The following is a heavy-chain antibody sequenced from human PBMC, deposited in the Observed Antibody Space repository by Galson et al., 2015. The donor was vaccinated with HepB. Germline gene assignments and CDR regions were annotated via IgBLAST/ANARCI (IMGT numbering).Heavy chain of an antibody. V-gene: IGHV3-11*05. J-gene: IGHJ3*02. CDR3: ARERGIVVVTTGAFDI. Sequence: SLRLSCAASGFTFSDYYMSWIRQAPGKGLEWVSYISSSSSYTNYADSGKGRFTISRDNAKNSMYVQMNSLRAEDTAVYYCARERGIVVVTTGAFDIWGQGTMVTVSS. CDR2: ISSSSSYT. D-gene: IGHD3-22*01. CDR1: GFTFSDYY.